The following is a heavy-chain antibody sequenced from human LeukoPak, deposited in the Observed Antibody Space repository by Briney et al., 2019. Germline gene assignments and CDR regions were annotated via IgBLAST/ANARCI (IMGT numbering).Heavy chain of an antibody. J-gene: IGHJ4*02. CDR2: INAGNGNT. CDR1: GYTFTSYA. CDR3: ARVVEGLRLGELSLYSLYFDY. V-gene: IGHV1-3*01. D-gene: IGHD3-16*02. Sequence: GASVKVSCKASGYTFTSYAMHWVRQAPGQRLEWMGWINAGNGNTKYSQKFQGRVTITRDTSASTAYMELSSLRSEDTAVYYCARVVEGLRLGELSLYSLYFDYWGQGTLVTVSS.